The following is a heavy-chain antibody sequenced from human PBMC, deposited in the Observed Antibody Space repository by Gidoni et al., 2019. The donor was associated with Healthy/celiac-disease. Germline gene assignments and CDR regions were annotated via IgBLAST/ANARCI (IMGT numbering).Heavy chain of an antibody. Sequence: QVQLVESGGCLVQPGRSLRLSCAASGFTFISYAIPWVRQAPGKGLEWVAFISYEGSNKYYAESVKGRFTISRDNSKNTLYLQMNSLRAEDTAVYYCAREGRPDITTPPYRGYAFDIWGQGTMVTVSS. J-gene: IGHJ3*02. CDR1: GFTFISYA. CDR3: AREGRPDITTPPYRGYAFDI. CDR2: ISYEGSNK. D-gene: IGHD3-22*01. V-gene: IGHV3-30-3*01.